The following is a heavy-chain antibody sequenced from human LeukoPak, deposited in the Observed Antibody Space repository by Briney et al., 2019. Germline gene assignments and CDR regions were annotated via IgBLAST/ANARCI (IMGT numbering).Heavy chain of an antibody. CDR1: GYSFTSYW. J-gene: IGHJ5*02. Sequence: GESLKISCKGSGYSFTSYWIGWVRQMPGKGLEWMGIIYPGDSDTRYSPSFQGQVTISADKSISTAYLQWSSLKASDTAMYYCARSDCSSTSCPVGWFDPWGQGTLVTVSS. V-gene: IGHV5-51*01. CDR2: IYPGDSDT. CDR3: ARSDCSSTSCPVGWFDP. D-gene: IGHD2-2*01.